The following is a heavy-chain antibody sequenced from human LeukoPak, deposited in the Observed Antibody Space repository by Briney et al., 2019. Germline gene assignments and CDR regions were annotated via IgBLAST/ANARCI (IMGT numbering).Heavy chain of an antibody. CDR2: IYHSGST. V-gene: IGHV4-4*02. D-gene: IGHD2-2*01. J-gene: IGHJ6*04. Sequence: PSGTLSLTCAVSGGSISSSNWWSWVRQPPGKGLQCIGEIYHSGSTNYNPSLKSRVTISVDKSKNQFSLKLSSVTAADTAVYYCARSYIVVVPAAPRHYYGMDVWGKGTTVTVSS. CDR3: ARSYIVVVPAAPRHYYGMDV. CDR1: GGSISSSNW.